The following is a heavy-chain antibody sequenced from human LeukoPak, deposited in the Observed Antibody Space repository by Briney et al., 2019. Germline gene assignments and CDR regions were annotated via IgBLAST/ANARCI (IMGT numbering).Heavy chain of an antibody. J-gene: IGHJ4*02. CDR2: IYYSGST. V-gene: IGHV4-59*12. CDR1: GGSINNYY. CDR3: ARDKV. Sequence: SETLSLTCSVSGGSINNYYWSWIRQPPGKGLEWIAYIYYSGSTNYNPSLKSRVTISVDTSKNQFSLKLSSVTAADTAVYYCARDKVWGQGTLVTVSS.